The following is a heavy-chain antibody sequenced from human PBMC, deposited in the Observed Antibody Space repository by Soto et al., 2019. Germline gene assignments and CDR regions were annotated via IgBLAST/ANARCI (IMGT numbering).Heavy chain of an antibody. V-gene: IGHV3-23*01. CDR1: GFTFSSHA. D-gene: IGHD6-13*01. CDR2: ISDTGVSP. J-gene: IGHJ4*02. Sequence: EVHLLESGGGLVQPGGSLRLSCAASGFTFSSHAMGWVRQVPGKGLEWVSSISDTGVSPYYADSVKGRFAISRDNSVNTLFLQMNNLRAEDTAIYYCAKVLSAAARFYFAAWCQGTLVTVSS. CDR3: AKVLSAAARFYFAA.